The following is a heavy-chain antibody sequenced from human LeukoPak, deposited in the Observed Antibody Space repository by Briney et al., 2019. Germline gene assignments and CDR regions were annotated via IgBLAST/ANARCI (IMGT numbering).Heavy chain of an antibody. CDR3: ARESLGY. D-gene: IGHD3-16*01. CDR1: GGSISSSSYY. V-gene: IGHV4-39*02. CDR2: IYYSGST. Sequence: SETLSLTCTVSGGSISSSSYYWGWLRQPPGKGLEWIGSIYYSGSTYYNPSLKSRVTISVDTSKNQFSLKLSSVPAADTAVYYRARESLGYWGQGTLVTVSS. J-gene: IGHJ4*02.